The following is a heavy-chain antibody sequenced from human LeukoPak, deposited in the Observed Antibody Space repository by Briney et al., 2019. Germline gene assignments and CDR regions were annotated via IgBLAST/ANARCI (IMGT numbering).Heavy chain of an antibody. CDR2: IIPIFGTA. D-gene: IGHD5-18*01. V-gene: IGHV1-69*13. CDR3: ATAVDTAMVESDY. CDR1: GGTFSSYA. Sequence: GASVKVSCKASGGTFSSYAISWVRQAPGQGLEWMGGIIPIFGTANYAQKFQGRVTITADESTSTAYMELSSLRSEDTAVYYCATAVDTAMVESDYWGQGTLVTVSS. J-gene: IGHJ4*02.